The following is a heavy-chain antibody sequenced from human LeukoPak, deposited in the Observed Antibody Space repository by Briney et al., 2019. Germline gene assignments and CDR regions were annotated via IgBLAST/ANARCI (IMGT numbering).Heavy chain of an antibody. V-gene: IGHV1-24*01. Sequence: ASVKLSCKVSGYSLSELSMHWVRQAPGKGLEWMGGFDPEDGKTINAQKFQGRLTMTEDTSTDTAYMELSSLRSEDTAVYYCTTVRFEVDSSGYYHNYFDPWGQGTLVTVSS. CDR2: FDPEDGKT. J-gene: IGHJ5*02. CDR1: GYSLSELS. CDR3: TTVRFEVDSSGYYHNYFDP. D-gene: IGHD3-22*01.